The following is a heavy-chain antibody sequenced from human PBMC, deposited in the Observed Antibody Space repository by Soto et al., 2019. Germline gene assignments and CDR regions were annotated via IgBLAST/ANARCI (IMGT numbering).Heavy chain of an antibody. J-gene: IGHJ4*02. CDR3: ARHPDCSSTSCYVDY. D-gene: IGHD2-2*01. CDR1: GASISNYY. CDR2: VYYSGST. V-gene: IGHV4-59*08. Sequence: PSETLSLTCTVSGASISNYYWSWIRQPPGKGLEWIGYVYYSGSTNYNPALNSRVTISRDTSKNRFSLKLTSVTAADTAVYYCARHPDCSSTSCYVDYWGQGILVTV.